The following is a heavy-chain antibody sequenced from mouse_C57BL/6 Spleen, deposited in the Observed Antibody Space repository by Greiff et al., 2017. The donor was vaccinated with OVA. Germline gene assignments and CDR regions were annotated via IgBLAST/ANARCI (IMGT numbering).Heavy chain of an antibody. D-gene: IGHD4-1*01. V-gene: IGHV1-82*01. CDR3: ASGTGTDDY. CDR2: IYPGDGDT. CDR1: GYAFRSSW. Sequence: VQLQQSGPELVKPGASVKISCKASGYAFRSSWMNWVKQRPGKGLEWIGRIYPGDGDTNYNGKFKGKATLTADKSSSTAYMQLSSLTSEDSAVYFCASGTGTDDYWGQGTTLTVSS. J-gene: IGHJ2*01.